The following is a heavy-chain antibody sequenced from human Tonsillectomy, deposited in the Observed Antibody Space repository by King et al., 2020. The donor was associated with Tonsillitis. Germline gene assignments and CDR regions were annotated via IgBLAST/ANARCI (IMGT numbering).Heavy chain of an antibody. J-gene: IGHJ4*02. CDR1: GFRFRDYG. V-gene: IGHV3-30*02. Sequence: VQLVESGGAVVQPGGSLRLSCAASGFRFRDYGMHWVRQAPGKGLEWVAFTRYDESSKYYVDSVQGRFTISRDNSKNTLYLQMDSLSSEDTAVYYCAKSEEKDYESTWGNYRYSAPVDYWGQGTLVAVSS. CDR3: AKSEEKDYESTWGNYRYSAPVDY. CDR2: TRYDESSK. D-gene: IGHD3-16*02.